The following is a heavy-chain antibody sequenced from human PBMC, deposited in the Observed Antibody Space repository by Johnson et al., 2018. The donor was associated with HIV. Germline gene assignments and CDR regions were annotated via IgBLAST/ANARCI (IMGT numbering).Heavy chain of an antibody. CDR2: VHWNGGST. CDR3: ARYSDGGYHPHDAFDI. J-gene: IGHJ3*02. D-gene: IGHD4-23*01. Sequence: VQLVESGGSVVRPGGSLRLSCAASGFTFDDYGMSWVRQAPGKGLEWVSGVHWNGGSTGYAGSVKGRFTISRDNAKNSLYLQMRSLRAEDTAVYYCARYSDGGYHPHDAFDIWGQGTMVTVSS. CDR1: GFTFDDYG. V-gene: IGHV3-20*04.